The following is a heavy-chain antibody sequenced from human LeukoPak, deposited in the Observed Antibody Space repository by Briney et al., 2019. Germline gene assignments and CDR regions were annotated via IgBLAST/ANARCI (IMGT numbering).Heavy chain of an antibody. CDR2: IYYSGST. Sequence: SETLSLTCAVSGGSISSYYWSWIRQPPGKGLEWVGYIYYSGSTNYNPSLKSRVTISVDTSKNQFSLKLSSVTAADTAVYYCARQTGSGLFSLPGGQGTLVTVSS. V-gene: IGHV4-59*08. D-gene: IGHD3-10*01. J-gene: IGHJ4*02. CDR1: GGSISSYY. CDR3: ARQTGSGLFSLP.